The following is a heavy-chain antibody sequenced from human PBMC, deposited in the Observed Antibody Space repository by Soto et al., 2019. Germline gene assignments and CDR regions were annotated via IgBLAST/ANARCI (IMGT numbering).Heavy chain of an antibody. CDR3: ARDKGSQSSPPYYYYGMDV. J-gene: IGHJ6*02. D-gene: IGHD6-19*01. V-gene: IGHV3-30-3*01. Sequence: GGSLRLSCAASGFTFSSYAMHWVRQAPGKGLGWVAVISYDGSNKYYADSVKGRFTISRDNSKNTLYLQMNSLRAEDTAVYYCARDKGSQSSPPYYYYGMDVWGQGTTVTVSS. CDR1: GFTFSSYA. CDR2: ISYDGSNK.